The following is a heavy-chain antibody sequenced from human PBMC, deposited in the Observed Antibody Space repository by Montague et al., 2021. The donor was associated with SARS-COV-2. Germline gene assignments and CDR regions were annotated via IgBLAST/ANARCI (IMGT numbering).Heavy chain of an antibody. CDR2: IYHSGST. CDR3: ARAIGSMYSRGCYYYYYGVDV. J-gene: IGHJ6*02. CDR1: GGSISSSNW. Sequence: SETLSLTCAVSGGSISSSNWWSWVRQPPGKGLEWFGEIYHSGSTNYNPSLKSRVTITVDTSKNQFSLKLSCVTAADTAVYYCARAIGSMYSRGCYYYYYGVDVWGQGTTVTVSS. V-gene: IGHV4-4*02. D-gene: IGHD6-19*01.